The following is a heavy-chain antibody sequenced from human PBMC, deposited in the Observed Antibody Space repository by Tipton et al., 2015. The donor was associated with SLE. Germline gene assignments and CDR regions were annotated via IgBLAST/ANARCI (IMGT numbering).Heavy chain of an antibody. CDR3: TRSYNWGYFDL. V-gene: IGHV3-49*04. Sequence: SLRLSCTASGFTFGDYAMSWVRQAPGKGLEWVGFIRSKAYGGTTEYAASVKGRFTISRDDSKSIAYLQMNSLKTEDTAVYYCTRSYNWGYFDLWGRGTLVTVSS. CDR1: GFTFGDYA. J-gene: IGHJ2*01. CDR2: IRSKAYGGTT. D-gene: IGHD1-1*01.